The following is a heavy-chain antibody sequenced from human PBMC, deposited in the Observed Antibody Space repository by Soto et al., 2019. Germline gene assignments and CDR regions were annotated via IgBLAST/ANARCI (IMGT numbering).Heavy chain of an antibody. D-gene: IGHD1-26*01. J-gene: IGHJ6*02. CDR2: ISASGGST. V-gene: IGHV3-23*01. Sequence: EVQLLESGGGLVQPGGSLRLSCAASGFTFSSYAMSWVRQAPGKGLEWVSTISASGGSTYYADSVKGRFTISRDNSKNALYLQMNSLSAEDTAVCYCARERWEGYCMDVWGQGATVTVSS. CDR1: GFTFSSYA. CDR3: ARERWEGYCMDV.